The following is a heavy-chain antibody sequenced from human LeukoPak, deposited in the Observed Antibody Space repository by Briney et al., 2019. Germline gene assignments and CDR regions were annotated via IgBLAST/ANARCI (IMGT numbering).Heavy chain of an antibody. V-gene: IGHV3-21*01. D-gene: IGHD6-19*01. Sequence: GGSLRLSCAASGFTLNTYNMNWVRQAPGKGLEWVSSSSSSSSYLFFADSVKGRFSISRDNTKNSLYLQMSGLRAEDTAVYYCARDAVNGYSSGWYKPFPFDSWGQGTLVTVSS. J-gene: IGHJ4*02. CDR2: SSSSSSYL. CDR1: GFTLNTYN. CDR3: ARDAVNGYSSGWYKPFPFDS.